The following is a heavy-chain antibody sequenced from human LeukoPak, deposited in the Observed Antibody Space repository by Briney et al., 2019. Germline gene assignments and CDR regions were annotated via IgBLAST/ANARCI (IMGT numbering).Heavy chain of an antibody. D-gene: IGHD6-13*01. Sequence: SETLSLTCTVSGGSIYSNYWSWIRQPAGKGLQWIGRIYTSGSTAYNPSLRGRVTMSVDTSTNQFSLKLRSVTAADTAVYYCARDHSQSAAGFDPWGLGTLVTVSS. J-gene: IGHJ5*02. V-gene: IGHV4-4*07. CDR1: GGSIYSNY. CDR2: IYTSGST. CDR3: ARDHSQSAAGFDP.